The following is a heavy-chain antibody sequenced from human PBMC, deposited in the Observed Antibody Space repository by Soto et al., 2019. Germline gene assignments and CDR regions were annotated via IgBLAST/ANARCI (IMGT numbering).Heavy chain of an antibody. J-gene: IGHJ4*02. D-gene: IGHD6-13*01. CDR2: IIPIFGTA. V-gene: IGHV1-69*01. CDR3: ASGSSSTKFPSFDY. CDR1: GGTFSSYA. Sequence: QVQLVQSGAEVKKPGSSVKVSCKASGGTFSSYAISWVRQAPGQGLEWMGGIIPIFGTANYAQKFQGRVTITADESTSTDYMELSSLSSEDTAVYYFASGSSSTKFPSFDYWGQGTLGTVSS.